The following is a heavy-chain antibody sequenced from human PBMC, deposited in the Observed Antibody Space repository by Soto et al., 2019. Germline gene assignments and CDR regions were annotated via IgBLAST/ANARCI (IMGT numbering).Heavy chain of an antibody. CDR3: ARAPSIRGYSYGSRDY. V-gene: IGHV1-8*01. D-gene: IGHD5-18*01. CDR2: MNPNSGNT. Sequence: ASVKVSCKASGYTFTSYDINWVRQATGQGPEWMGWMNPNSGNTGYAQKFQGRVTMTRNTSISTAYMELSSLRSEDTAVYYCARAPSIRGYSYGSRDYWGQGTLVTGSS. J-gene: IGHJ4*02. CDR1: GYTFTSYD.